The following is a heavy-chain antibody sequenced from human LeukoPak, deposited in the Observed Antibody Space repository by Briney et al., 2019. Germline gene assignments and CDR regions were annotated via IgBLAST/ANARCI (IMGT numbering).Heavy chain of an antibody. V-gene: IGHV1-18*01. Sequence: ASVKVSCKASGYTFTSYGISWVRQAPGQGLEWMGWISAYNGNTNYAQKLQGRVTMTTDTSTSTAYMELRSLRSDDTAVYYCARDYGYYYDSRGYYVDYWGQGTLVTVSS. CDR1: GYTFTSYG. CDR2: ISAYNGNT. J-gene: IGHJ4*02. D-gene: IGHD3-22*01. CDR3: ARDYGYYYDSRGYYVDY.